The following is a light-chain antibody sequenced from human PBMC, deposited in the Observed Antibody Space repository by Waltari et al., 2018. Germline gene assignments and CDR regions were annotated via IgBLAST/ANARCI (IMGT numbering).Light chain of an antibody. CDR3: QVWDTTRGF. CDR2: QDA. V-gene: IGLV3-1*01. J-gene: IGLJ1*01. Sequence: SYDLTQPPSVSVSPGQTATITCSGDKLGDKYVFWYQQKPGQSPVLVLYQDAKRPSGIPARFSGSNSGNTATLTIRMTQPMYEADYYCQVWDTTRGFYGSGTKVTVL. CDR1: KLGDKY.